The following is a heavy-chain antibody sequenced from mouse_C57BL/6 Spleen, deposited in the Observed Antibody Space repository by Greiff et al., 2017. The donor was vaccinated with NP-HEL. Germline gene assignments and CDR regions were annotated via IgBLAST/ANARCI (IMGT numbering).Heavy chain of an antibody. Sequence: EVKLVESGGGLVKPGGSLKLSCAASGFTFSSYAMSWVRQTPEKRLEWVATISDGGSYTYYPDNVKGRFTISRDNAKNNLYLQMSHLKSEDTAMYYCARDRAYYSNLYAMDYWGQGTSVTVSS. V-gene: IGHV5-4*01. D-gene: IGHD2-5*01. J-gene: IGHJ4*01. CDR3: ARDRAYYSNLYAMDY. CDR1: GFTFSSYA. CDR2: ISDGGSYT.